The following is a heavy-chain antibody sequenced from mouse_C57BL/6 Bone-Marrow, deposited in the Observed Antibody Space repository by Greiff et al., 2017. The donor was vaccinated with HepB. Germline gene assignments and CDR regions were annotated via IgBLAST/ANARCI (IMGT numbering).Heavy chain of an antibody. CDR3: ARRWLLRGIAMDY. Sequence: VHLVESGPELVKPGASVRISCKASGYAFSSSWMNWVKQRPGKGLEWIGRIYPGDGDTNYNGKFKGKATLTADKSSSTAYMQLSSLTSEDSAVYFCARRWLLRGIAMDYWGQGTSVTVSS. J-gene: IGHJ4*01. D-gene: IGHD2-3*01. V-gene: IGHV1-82*01. CDR1: GYAFSSSW. CDR2: IYPGDGDT.